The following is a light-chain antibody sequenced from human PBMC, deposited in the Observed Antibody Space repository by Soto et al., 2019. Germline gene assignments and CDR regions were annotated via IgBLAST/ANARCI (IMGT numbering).Light chain of an antibody. CDR2: DAS. CDR3: QQYNSYWT. V-gene: IGKV1-5*01. CDR1: QSISSW. J-gene: IGKJ1*01. Sequence: DIQMTQSPSTLSASVGDRVTITCRASQSISSWLAWYQQKPGKAPKLLIYDASSLESGVPSRFSRSGSGTEFTLTISSLQPDDFATYCCQQYNSYWTFGQGTKVEIK.